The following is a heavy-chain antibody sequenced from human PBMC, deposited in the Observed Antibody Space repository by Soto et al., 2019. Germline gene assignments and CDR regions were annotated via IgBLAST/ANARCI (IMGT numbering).Heavy chain of an antibody. CDR3: TTCHAGNRIVVPATSVDY. D-gene: IGHD2-2*01. V-gene: IGHV3-15*01. Sequence: GSLRLSCAASGFTFSNAWMSWVRQAPGKGLEWVGRIKSKTDGGTTDYAAPVKGRFTISRDDSKNTLYLQMNSLKTEDTAVYYCTTCHAGNRIVVPATSVDYWGQGTLVTVSS. CDR2: IKSKTDGGTT. J-gene: IGHJ4*02. CDR1: GFTFSNAW.